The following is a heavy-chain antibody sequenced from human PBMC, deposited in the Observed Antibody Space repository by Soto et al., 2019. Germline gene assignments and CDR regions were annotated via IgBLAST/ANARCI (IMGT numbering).Heavy chain of an antibody. J-gene: IGHJ5*02. CDR3: ARDHYINNGRGSFDP. D-gene: IGHD3-10*01. Sequence: QVQLVESGGGLVKPGGSLRLSCAGSGFTFSDFYMSWIRQAPGKGLEWLSYISSSGSTIYYADSVKGRITISRDNAKNSVYVQMNSLRAEDTAVYYCARDHYINNGRGSFDPWGQGTLVTVSS. CDR2: ISSSGSTI. CDR1: GFTFSDFY. V-gene: IGHV3-11*01.